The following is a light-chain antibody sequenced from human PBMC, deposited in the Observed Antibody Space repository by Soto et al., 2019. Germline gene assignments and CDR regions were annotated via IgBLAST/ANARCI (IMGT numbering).Light chain of an antibody. V-gene: IGLV2-11*01. CDR2: DVS. J-gene: IGLJ1*01. Sequence: QSALTQPRLVSGSPGQSVTISCTGTSSDVGGYNYVSWYQQHPGKAPKLMIYDVSKRPSGVADRFSGSKSGNTASLTISGLQPEDEDDYYCCSYAGSYTTGVFGTGTKVTVL. CDR1: SSDVGGYNY. CDR3: CSYAGSYTTGV.